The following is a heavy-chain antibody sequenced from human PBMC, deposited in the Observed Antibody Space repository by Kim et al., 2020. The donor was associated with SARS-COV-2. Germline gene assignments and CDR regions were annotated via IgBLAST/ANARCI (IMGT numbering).Heavy chain of an antibody. J-gene: IGHJ4*02. V-gene: IGHV1-69*04. Sequence: APKVKGRVTITADKSTSTAYMELSSLRSEDTAVYYCARGGSSGSPGLFDYWGQGTLVTVSS. D-gene: IGHD3-22*01. CDR3: ARGGSSGSPGLFDY.